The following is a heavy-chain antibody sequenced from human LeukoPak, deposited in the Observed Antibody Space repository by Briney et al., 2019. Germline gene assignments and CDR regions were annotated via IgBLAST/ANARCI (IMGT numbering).Heavy chain of an antibody. CDR3: ASLTGTTEG. V-gene: IGHV3-30-3*01. D-gene: IGHD1-7*01. Sequence: GGSLRLSCAASGFTFSSYAMHWVRQAPGKGLEWVAVISYDGSNKYYADSVKGRFTISRDNSKNTLYLQMNSLRAEDTAVYYCASLTGTTEGWGQGTLVTVSS. CDR2: ISYDGSNK. CDR1: GFTFSSYA. J-gene: IGHJ4*02.